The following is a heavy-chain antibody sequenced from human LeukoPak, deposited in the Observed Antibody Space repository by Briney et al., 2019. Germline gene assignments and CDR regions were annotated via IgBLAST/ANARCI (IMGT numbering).Heavy chain of an antibody. CDR1: GFTFSSYA. D-gene: IGHD2-2*01. Sequence: GGSLRLSCAASGFTFSSYAMSWVRQAPGKGLEWVSAISGSGGSTYYADSVKGRFTISRDNSKNTLYLQMNSLRAEDTAVYYCAEPQGSSALYYYYYGMDVWGQGTTVTVSS. V-gene: IGHV3-23*01. CDR3: AEPQGSSALYYYYYGMDV. CDR2: ISGSGGST. J-gene: IGHJ6*02.